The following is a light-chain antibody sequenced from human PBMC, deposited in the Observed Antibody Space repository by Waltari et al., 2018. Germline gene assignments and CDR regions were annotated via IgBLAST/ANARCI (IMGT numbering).Light chain of an antibody. CDR2: WAS. V-gene: IGKV4-1*01. Sequence: DIAVTQIPDSLAVSVGERATLNCKASQSVLYSSNDKNYLAWYQQKPGQPPKLLIYWASTRESGVPDRFSGSVSGTDFTLTISSLQAEDVAVYYCQHYYSPPWTFGQGTKVEIK. J-gene: IGKJ1*01. CDR1: QSVLYSSNDKNY. CDR3: QHYYSPPWT.